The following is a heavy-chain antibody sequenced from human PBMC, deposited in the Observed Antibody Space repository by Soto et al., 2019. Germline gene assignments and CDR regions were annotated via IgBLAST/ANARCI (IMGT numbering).Heavy chain of an antibody. V-gene: IGHV1-3*01. CDR3: VAVDYGDY. Sequence: QVQLVQSGAEVKKPGASVKVSCKTSGYTFTSYAVHWARQAPGQRLEWMGWINAGNGNTEYSQKFQGRVTFTRDTSASKANMELSSLRSEDTAVYYFVAVDYGDYWGQGTLVTVSS. J-gene: IGHJ4*02. D-gene: IGHD6-19*01. CDR1: GYTFTSYA. CDR2: INAGNGNT.